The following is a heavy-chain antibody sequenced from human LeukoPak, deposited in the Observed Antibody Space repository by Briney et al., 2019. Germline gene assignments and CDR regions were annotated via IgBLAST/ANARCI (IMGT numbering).Heavy chain of an antibody. CDR2: IRTSGSTI. CDR1: GFNVSSNY. D-gene: IGHD3-10*01. CDR3: ARGGGSGSYYSIDY. V-gene: IGHV3-11*01. J-gene: IGHJ4*02. Sequence: KAGGSLRLSCAASGFNVSSNYMSWVRQAPGKGLEWVSYIRTSGSTIYYADSVKGRFTISRDNAKNSVYLQMNSLRAEDTAVYYCARGGGSGSYYSIDYWGQGTLVTVSS.